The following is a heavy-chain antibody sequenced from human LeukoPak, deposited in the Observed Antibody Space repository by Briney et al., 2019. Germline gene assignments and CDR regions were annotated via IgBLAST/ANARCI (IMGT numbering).Heavy chain of an antibody. CDR3: ARSEYYDFWSGWVSVYYMDV. J-gene: IGHJ6*03. V-gene: IGHV3-48*04. CDR2: IRTSGTNT. CDR1: GFTFSSFS. Sequence: QSGGSLRLSCAASGFTFSSFSMNWVRQAPGKGLEWVSYIRTSGTNTDYTGSVKGRFTISRDNAKNSLYLQMNSLRAEDTAVYYCARSEYYDFWSGWVSVYYMDVWGKGTTVTVSS. D-gene: IGHD3-3*01.